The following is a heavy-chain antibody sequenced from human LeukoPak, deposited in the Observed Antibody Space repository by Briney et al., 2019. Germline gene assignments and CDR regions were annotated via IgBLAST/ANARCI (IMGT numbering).Heavy chain of an antibody. CDR3: ARTGSTVTMLYPFDH. Sequence: PSETLSLTCTVSGGSIRSYYWSWIRQPPGKGLERIGYIYYSGSTNYNPSLKSRVSISVDTSKNQFSLKLSSVTAADTAVYYCARTGSTVTMLYPFDHWGQGTLVTVSS. CDR1: GGSIRSYY. CDR2: IYYSGST. D-gene: IGHD4-17*01. J-gene: IGHJ4*02. V-gene: IGHV4-59*01.